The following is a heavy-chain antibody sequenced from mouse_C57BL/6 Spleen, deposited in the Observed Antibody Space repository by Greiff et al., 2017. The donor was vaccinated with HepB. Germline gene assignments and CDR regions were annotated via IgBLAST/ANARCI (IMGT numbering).Heavy chain of an antibody. CDR3: ARTTVVATRYFDV. CDR2: IYPGDGDT. D-gene: IGHD1-1*01. CDR1: GYAFSSYW. J-gene: IGHJ1*03. V-gene: IGHV1-80*01. Sequence: QVQLQQPGAELVRPGSSVKISCKASGYAFSSYWMNWVKQRPGKGLEWIGQIYPGDGDTNYNGKFKGKATLTADKSSSTAYMQLSSLTSEDSAVYFCARTTVVATRYFDVWGTGTTVTVSS.